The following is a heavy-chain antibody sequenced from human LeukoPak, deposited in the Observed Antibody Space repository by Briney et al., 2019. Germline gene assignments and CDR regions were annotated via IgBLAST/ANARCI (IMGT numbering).Heavy chain of an antibody. Sequence: GASVKVSCKASAYTFTSYPINWVRQAPGQGLEWMGWINTNTGNPTYAQGFTGRFVFSLDTSVSTAYLQISSLKAEDTAVYYCARVSLGYSNSWFDPWGQGTLVTVSS. CDR1: AYTFTSYP. CDR2: INTNTGNP. J-gene: IGHJ5*02. V-gene: IGHV7-4-1*02. CDR3: ARVSLGYSNSWFDP. D-gene: IGHD5-12*01.